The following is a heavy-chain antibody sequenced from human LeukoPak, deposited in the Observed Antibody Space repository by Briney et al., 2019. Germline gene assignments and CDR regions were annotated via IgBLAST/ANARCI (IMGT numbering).Heavy chain of an antibody. CDR3: ATADSSANTPEYFQH. J-gene: IGHJ1*01. CDR1: GLNFTTFG. D-gene: IGHD3-22*01. V-gene: IGHV3-21*01. Sequence: GGSLRVSRAGSGLNFTTFGMNLVRQAPGERLEWVSYISSRSSYIYYPDTVRRRFTISRDNAKNSLYLQMNSLRAEDTAMYYCATADSSANTPEYFQHGSQGTLVTV. CDR2: ISSRSSYI.